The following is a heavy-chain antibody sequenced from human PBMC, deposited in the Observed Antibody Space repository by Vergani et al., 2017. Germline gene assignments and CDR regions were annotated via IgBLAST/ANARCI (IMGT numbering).Heavy chain of an antibody. CDR2: ISGSGGST. V-gene: IGHV3-23*01. Sequence: EVQLLESGGGLVQPGGSLRLSCAASGFTFSSSAMSWVRQAPGKGLEWVSTISGSGGSTYNGDSAKGRSTISRDNSKNTLYLQMNSLRAEDTAIYDCAKARYDSSGSYIGGIFHNWGQGALVTVAS. D-gene: IGHD3-22*01. CDR3: AKARYDSSGSYIGGIFHN. CDR1: GFTFSSSA. J-gene: IGHJ4*02.